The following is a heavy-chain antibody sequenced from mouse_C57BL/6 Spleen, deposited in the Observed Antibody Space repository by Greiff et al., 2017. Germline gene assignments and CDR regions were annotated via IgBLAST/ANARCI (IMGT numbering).Heavy chain of an antibody. J-gene: IGHJ3*01. CDR2: IYPRSGNT. CDR1: GYTFTSYG. CDR3: ARGWDYDGAWFAY. V-gene: IGHV1-81*01. Sequence: QVQLQQSGAELARPGASVKLSCKASGYTFTSYGISWVKQRPGQGLEWIGEIYPRSGNTYYNEKFKGKATLTADKSSSTAYMELRGLTSEYSAVYVCARGWDYDGAWFAYWGQGTLVTVSA. D-gene: IGHD2-4*01.